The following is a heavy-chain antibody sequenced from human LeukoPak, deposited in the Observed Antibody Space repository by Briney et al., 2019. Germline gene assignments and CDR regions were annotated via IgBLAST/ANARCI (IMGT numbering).Heavy chain of an antibody. CDR3: AKDGDGDSEHPYDY. D-gene: IGHD5-24*01. CDR1: GFAFDDYY. J-gene: IGHJ4*02. Sequence: GGSLRLSCAASGFAFDDYYMSWVRQVPGKGLEWVAMINQDGSDKYYVDSVKGRFTISRDNAKKSVYLQMNSLRAEDTAIYYCAKDGDGDSEHPYDYWGQGTQVTVSS. V-gene: IGHV3-7*01. CDR2: INQDGSDK.